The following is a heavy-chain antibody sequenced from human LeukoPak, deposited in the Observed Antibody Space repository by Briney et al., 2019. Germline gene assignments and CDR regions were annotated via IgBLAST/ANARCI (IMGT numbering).Heavy chain of an antibody. Sequence: GGSLRLSCAASGFTFSSYEMNWVRQAPGKGLEWVSYISSSGSTIYYADSVKGRFTISRDNAKNSVYLQMNSLRAEDTAVYYCARDKWLTTTHYFDYWGQGTLVTVSS. J-gene: IGHJ4*02. D-gene: IGHD4-11*01. V-gene: IGHV3-48*03. CDR3: ARDKWLTTTHYFDY. CDR2: ISSSGSTI. CDR1: GFTFSSYE.